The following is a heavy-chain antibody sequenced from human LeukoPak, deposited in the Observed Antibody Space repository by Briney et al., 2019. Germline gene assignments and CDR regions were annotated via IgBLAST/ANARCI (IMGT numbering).Heavy chain of an antibody. J-gene: IGHJ4*02. CDR1: GFTFSDYY. Sequence: GGSLRLSCATSGFTFSDYYINWVRQAPGKGLEWVASIKQDGSEKYYVDSVKGRFTISRDNAKNSLYLQMNSLRAEDTAVYYCARLYSDYVAYFDYWGQGTLVTVSS. V-gene: IGHV3-7*01. CDR2: IKQDGSEK. D-gene: IGHD4-11*01. CDR3: ARLYSDYVAYFDY.